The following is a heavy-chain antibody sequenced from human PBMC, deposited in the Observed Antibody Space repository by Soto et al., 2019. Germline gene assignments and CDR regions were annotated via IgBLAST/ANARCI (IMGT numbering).Heavy chain of an antibody. Sequence: PSETLSLTCTVSGGSISNAAYSWSWIRQPPGKGLEWIGYIYPSGIPFYNPSLRSRVTISIDRSNDQFSLNLKSVTAADTAVYYCARERGVYGLFDSWGQGTLVTVSS. V-gene: IGHV4-30-2*01. CDR3: ARERGVYGLFDS. CDR2: IYPSGIP. CDR1: GGSISNAAYS. D-gene: IGHD3-10*01. J-gene: IGHJ4*02.